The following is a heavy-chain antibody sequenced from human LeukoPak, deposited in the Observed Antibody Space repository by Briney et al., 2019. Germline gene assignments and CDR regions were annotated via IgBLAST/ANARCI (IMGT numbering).Heavy chain of an antibody. Sequence: ASVKVSCKASGYTFTSYHMHWVRQAPGQGLEWMGIINPSGGSTSYAQKFQGRVSMTRDTSTSTVYMELSSLRSEDTAVYYCARDVGVTVYYMDVWGKGTTVTVSS. CDR1: GYTFTSYH. J-gene: IGHJ6*03. CDR2: INPSGGST. V-gene: IGHV1-46*01. CDR3: ARDVGVTVYYMDV. D-gene: IGHD2-8*01.